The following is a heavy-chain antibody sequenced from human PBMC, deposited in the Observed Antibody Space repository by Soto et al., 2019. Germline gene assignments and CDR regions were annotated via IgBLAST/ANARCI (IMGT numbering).Heavy chain of an antibody. J-gene: IGHJ4*02. D-gene: IGHD5-18*01. CDR2: ISGSGGST. CDR3: AKESGSGYSYGYHKAPIDY. Sequence: HPGGSLRLSCAASGFTFSSYAMSWVRQAPGKGLEWVSAISGSGGSTYYADSVKGRFTISRDNSKNTLYLQMNSLRAEDTAVYYCAKESGSGYSYGYHKAPIDYWGQGTLVNVSS. CDR1: GFTFSSYA. V-gene: IGHV3-23*01.